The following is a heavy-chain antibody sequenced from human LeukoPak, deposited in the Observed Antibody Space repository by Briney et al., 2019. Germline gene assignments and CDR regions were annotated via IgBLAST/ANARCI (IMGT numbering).Heavy chain of an antibody. J-gene: IGHJ5*02. Sequence: SETLSLTCTVSGGSIRSSYYYWGWIRQPPGKGLEWIGSIYDSGSTYYNPSLKSRVTISVDTSKNQFSLKLSSVTAADTAVYYCARDRDGAGFDPWGQGTLVTVSS. CDR1: GGSIRSSYYY. CDR2: IYDSGST. V-gene: IGHV4-39*07. D-gene: IGHD4/OR15-4a*01. CDR3: ARDRDGAGFDP.